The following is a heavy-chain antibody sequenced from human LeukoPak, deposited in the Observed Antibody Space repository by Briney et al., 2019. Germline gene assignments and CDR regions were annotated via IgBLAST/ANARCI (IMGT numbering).Heavy chain of an antibody. CDR1: GFTFSSYG. D-gene: IGHD2-2*01. CDR2: ISSSSSTI. Sequence: GGSLRLSCAASGFTFSSYGMHWVRQAPGKGLEWVSYISSSSSTIYYADSVKGRFTISRDNAKNSLYLQMNSLRAEDTAVYYCARDPAALPQYFQHWGQGTLVTVSS. V-gene: IGHV3-48*01. CDR3: ARDPAALPQYFQH. J-gene: IGHJ1*01.